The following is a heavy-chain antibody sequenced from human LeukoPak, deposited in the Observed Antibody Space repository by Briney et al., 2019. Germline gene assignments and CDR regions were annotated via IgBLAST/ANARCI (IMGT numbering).Heavy chain of an antibody. J-gene: IGHJ6*02. CDR3: ARDSSGYSAYYYYGMDV. CDR1: GGSISSYY. D-gene: IGHD3-22*01. CDR2: IYTSGST. Sequence: SETLSLICTVSGGSISSYYWSWIRQPAGKGLEWIGRIYTSGSTNYNPSLKSRVTMSVDTSKNQFSLKLSSVTAADTAVYYCARDSSGYSAYYYYGMDVWGQGTTVTVSS. V-gene: IGHV4-4*07.